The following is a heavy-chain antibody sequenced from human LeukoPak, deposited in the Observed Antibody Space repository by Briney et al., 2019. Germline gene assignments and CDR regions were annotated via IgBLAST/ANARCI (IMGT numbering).Heavy chain of an antibody. V-gene: IGHV4-59*01. Sequence: SETLSLTCTVSGGSISSYYWSWIRQPPGKGLEWIGYVHYSGSTNYNPSLKSRVTISVDTSKNQFSLKLSSVTAADTAVYYCARVYYSSSYDYWYFDLWGRGTLVTVSS. D-gene: IGHD6-13*01. CDR1: GGSISSYY. J-gene: IGHJ2*01. CDR3: ARVYYSSSYDYWYFDL. CDR2: VHYSGST.